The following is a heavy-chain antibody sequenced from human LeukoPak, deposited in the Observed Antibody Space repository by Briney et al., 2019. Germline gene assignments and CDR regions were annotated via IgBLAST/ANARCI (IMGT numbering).Heavy chain of an antibody. CDR2: IKQDGSEK. V-gene: IGHV3-7*05. Sequence: GGSLRLSCAASGFTFSSYWMSWVRQAPGKGLEWVANIKQDGSEKYYVDSVKGRFTISRDNAKNSLYLQMNSLRAEDTAVYYCARADRYCSGGSCYSDYWGQGILVTVSS. CDR3: ARADRYCSGGSCYSDY. D-gene: IGHD2-15*01. CDR1: GFTFSSYW. J-gene: IGHJ4*02.